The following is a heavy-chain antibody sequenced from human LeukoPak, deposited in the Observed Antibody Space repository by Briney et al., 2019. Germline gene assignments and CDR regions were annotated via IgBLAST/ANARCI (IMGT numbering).Heavy chain of an antibody. J-gene: IGHJ4*02. D-gene: IGHD3-22*01. CDR1: GFSFSTYG. CDR2: IWYDGSNK. V-gene: IGHV3-33*06. CDR3: AKDLKPYYYDSSGYYYEYCFDY. Sequence: SGGSLRLSCAASGFSFSTYGMHWVRQAPGKGLEWVAVIWYDGSNKYYADSVKGRFTISRDNSKNTLYPQMNSLRAEDTALYYCAKDLKPYYYDSSGYYYEYCFDYWGQGTLVTVSP.